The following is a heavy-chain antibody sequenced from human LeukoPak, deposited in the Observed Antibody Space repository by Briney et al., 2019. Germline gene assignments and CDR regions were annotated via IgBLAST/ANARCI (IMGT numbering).Heavy chain of an antibody. CDR2: IYPGDSDT. V-gene: IGHV5-51*01. CDR3: ARHITPDYDFWSGYIDY. Sequence: GESLKISCKGSGYSFTSYWIGWVRQMPGKGLEGMGIIYPGDSDTRYSPSFQGQVTISADKSISTAYLQWSSLKASDTAMYYCARHITPDYDFWSGYIDYWGQGTLVTVSS. J-gene: IGHJ4*02. CDR1: GYSFTSYW. D-gene: IGHD3-3*01.